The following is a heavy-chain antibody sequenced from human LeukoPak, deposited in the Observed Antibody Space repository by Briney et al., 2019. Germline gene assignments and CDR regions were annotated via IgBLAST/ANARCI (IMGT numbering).Heavy chain of an antibody. D-gene: IGHD3-3*01. CDR1: GYTFTSYG. CDR3: ARGGYYDFWSGYYWAAFDI. CDR2: IGAYNGNT. V-gene: IGHV1-18*01. J-gene: IGHJ3*02. Sequence: ASVKVSCKASGYTFTSYGISWVRQAPGQGLEWMGWIGAYNGNTNYAQKLQGRVTMTTDTSTSPAYMELRSLRSDDTAVYYCARGGYYDFWSGYYWAAFDIWGQGTMVTVSS.